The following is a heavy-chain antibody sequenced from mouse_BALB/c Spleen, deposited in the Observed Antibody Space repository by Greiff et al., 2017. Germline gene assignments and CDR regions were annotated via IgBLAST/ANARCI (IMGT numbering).Heavy chain of an antibody. Sequence: QVQLKESGPGLVAPSQSLSITCTVSGFSLTSYGVHWVRQPPGKGLEWLGVIWAGGSTNYNSALMSRLSISKDNSKSQVFLKMNSLQTDDTAMYYCARGPYGNLYSYAMDYWGQGTSVTVSS. CDR3: ARGPYGNLYSYAMDY. D-gene: IGHD2-1*01. J-gene: IGHJ4*01. CDR1: GFSLTSYG. V-gene: IGHV2-9*02. CDR2: IWAGGST.